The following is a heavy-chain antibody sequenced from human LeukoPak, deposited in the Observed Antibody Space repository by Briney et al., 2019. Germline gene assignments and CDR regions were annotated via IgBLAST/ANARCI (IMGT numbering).Heavy chain of an antibody. CDR1: GYSFILYG. D-gene: IGHD3-3*01. CDR2: ISTSTGDT. J-gene: IGHJ4*02. Sequence: GASVKVSCKTSGYSFILYGISWVRQAPGQGPEWMGWISTSTGDTKYTQKFQGRVTLTTDTSTSTAYMELSSLRSDDTAVYYCAAGFWSGYYTEKRRFDYWGQGTLVTVSS. V-gene: IGHV1-18*01. CDR3: AAGFWSGYYTEKRRFDY.